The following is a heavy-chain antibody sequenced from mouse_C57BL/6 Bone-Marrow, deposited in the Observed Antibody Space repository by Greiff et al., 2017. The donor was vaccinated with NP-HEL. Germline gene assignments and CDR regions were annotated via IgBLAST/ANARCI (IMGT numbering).Heavy chain of an antibody. CDR2: IDPSDSYT. CDR1: GYTFTSYW. CDR3: ARPHYYGSSYWCAY. Sequence: QVQLQQPGAELVMPGASVKLSCKASGYTFTSYWMHWVKQRPGQGLEWIGEIDPSDSYTNYNQTFKGKSTLTVDKSSSTAYMRLSSLTSEDSAVYYCARPHYYGSSYWCAYWGQGTLVTVSA. D-gene: IGHD1-1*01. J-gene: IGHJ3*01. V-gene: IGHV1-69*01.